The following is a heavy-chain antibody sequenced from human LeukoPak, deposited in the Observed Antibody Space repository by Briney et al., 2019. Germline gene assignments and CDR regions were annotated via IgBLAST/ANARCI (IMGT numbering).Heavy chain of an antibody. CDR2: ISGSGGST. D-gene: IGHD6-13*01. Sequence: PGGSLRLSCAASGFTFSSYAMSWVRQGPGKGLEGVSAISGSGGSTYYADSVKGRFTISRDNSKNTLYLQMNSLRAEDTAVYCCATVWAYSGSSWGQGTLVTVSS. J-gene: IGHJ4*02. V-gene: IGHV3-23*01. CDR1: GFTFSSYA. CDR3: ATVWAYSGSS.